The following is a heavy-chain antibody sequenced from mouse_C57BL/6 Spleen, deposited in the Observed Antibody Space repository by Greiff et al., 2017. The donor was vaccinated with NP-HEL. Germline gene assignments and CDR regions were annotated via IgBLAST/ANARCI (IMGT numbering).Heavy chain of an antibody. Sequence: EVQLQQSGPGLVKPSQSLSLTCSVTGYSITSGYYWNWIRQFPGNKLEWMGYISYDGSNNYNPSLKNRISITRDTSKNQIFLKLKSVTTEDTATDYCASQSPDYYGSSYPYCAMVYWGQGTSVTVSS. V-gene: IGHV3-6*01. CDR2: ISYDGSN. CDR1: GYSITSGYY. J-gene: IGHJ4*01. D-gene: IGHD1-1*01. CDR3: ASQSPDYYGSSYPYCAMVY.